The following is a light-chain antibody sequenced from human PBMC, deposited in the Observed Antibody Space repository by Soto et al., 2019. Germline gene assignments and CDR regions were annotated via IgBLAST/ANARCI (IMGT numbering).Light chain of an antibody. J-gene: IGKJ4*02. CDR3: QQSYSTPRT. CDR1: EYISNY. CDR2: AAS. Sequence: DIQMTQSPSSLSASVGDRVPLSCTATEYISNYLNWYQQKPGKAPKLLIYAASSLQSGVPSRFSGSGSGTDFTLTISSLQPEDFATYYCQQSYSTPRTFGGGTKVDI. V-gene: IGKV1-39*01.